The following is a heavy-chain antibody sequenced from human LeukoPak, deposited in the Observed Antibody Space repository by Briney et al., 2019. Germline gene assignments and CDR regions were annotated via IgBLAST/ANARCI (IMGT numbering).Heavy chain of an antibody. CDR1: GFTFSSYS. CDR2: ISSSSSTI. D-gene: IGHD1-26*01. Sequence: GGSLRLSCAASGFTFSSYSMNWVRQAPGKGLEWVSYISSSSSTIYYADSVKGRFTISRDNAKNSLYLRMNSLRAEDTAVYYCARERRSAGRGPTYYMDVWGKGTTVTVSS. J-gene: IGHJ6*03. V-gene: IGHV3-48*01. CDR3: ARERRSAGRGPTYYMDV.